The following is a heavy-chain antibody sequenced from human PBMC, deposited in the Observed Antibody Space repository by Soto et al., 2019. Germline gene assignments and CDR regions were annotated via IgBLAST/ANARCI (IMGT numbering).Heavy chain of an antibody. J-gene: IGHJ4*02. D-gene: IGHD5-12*01. CDR2: IYSGGST. CDR1: GFTVSSNY. Sequence: GGSLRLSCVASGFTVSSNYMSWVRQAPGKGLEWVSIIYSGGSTYYADSVKGRFTISRDNSKNTLYVQMNSLRAEDTAVYYCAKAISGYNAPLDHWGQGTRVTVSS. V-gene: IGHV3-53*01. CDR3: AKAISGYNAPLDH.